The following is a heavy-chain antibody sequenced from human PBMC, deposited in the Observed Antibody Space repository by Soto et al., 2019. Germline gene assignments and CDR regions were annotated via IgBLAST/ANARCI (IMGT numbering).Heavy chain of an antibody. CDR1: GGSITPGDYY. CDR3: TSFGVASMNWFDP. CDR2: IYYSGRT. D-gene: IGHD3-3*01. V-gene: IGHV4-30-4*01. Sequence: SETLSLTGTGSGGSITPGDYYWNWIRQSPGKGLEWIGNIYYSGRTYYNPSLKSRVTISLDTSKNQFSLKLNSVTAADTAVYYCTSFGVASMNWFDPWGQGTLVTVS. J-gene: IGHJ5*02.